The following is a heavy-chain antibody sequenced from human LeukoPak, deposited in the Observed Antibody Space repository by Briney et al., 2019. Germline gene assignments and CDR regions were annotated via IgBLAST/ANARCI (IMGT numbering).Heavy chain of an antibody. D-gene: IGHD1-26*01. CDR1: GFTFSSYE. J-gene: IGHJ4*02. V-gene: IGHV3-48*03. CDR2: ISSSGSTI. Sequence: GGSLRLSCAASGFTFSSYEMNWVRQAPGKGLEWVSYISSSGSTIYYADSVKGRFTISRDNAKSSLSLQMNSLRAEDTAVYYCARDKVVGATHFDYWGQGTLVTVSS. CDR3: ARDKVVGATHFDY.